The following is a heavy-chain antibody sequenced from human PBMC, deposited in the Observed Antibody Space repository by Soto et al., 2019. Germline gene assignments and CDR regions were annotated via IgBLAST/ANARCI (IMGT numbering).Heavy chain of an antibody. D-gene: IGHD2-15*01. CDR1: GFTFSNYA. J-gene: IGHJ4*02. Sequence: EVQLLDSGGGSVQPGGSLRLSCSASGFTFSNYAMSWVRQAPGKGLEWVASISGSGRSTNYADSVKGGFTIYRDNSKNPLAVQMSSLRAEDTAVYYCARDGGNICSGGSCYFQAPDYWGQGTLVTVSP. CDR2: ISGSGRST. CDR3: ARDGGNICSGGSCYFQAPDY. V-gene: IGHV3-23*01.